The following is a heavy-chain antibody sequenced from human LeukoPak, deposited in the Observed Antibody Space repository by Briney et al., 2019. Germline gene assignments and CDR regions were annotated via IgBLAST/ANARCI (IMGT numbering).Heavy chain of an antibody. Sequence: ASVTVSCKTSGYTFTAHDIFWVRQAAGQGLEWMGWMNPKSGSTAYAQRVQGRVTFTRNTSITTAYLDLTNLRYEDTAMYYCARGRQMSINWYFDLWGRGTLVTVSS. V-gene: IGHV1-8*03. CDR2: MNPKSGST. D-gene: IGHD3-10*01. CDR1: GYTFTAHD. CDR3: ARGRQMSINWYFDL. J-gene: IGHJ2*01.